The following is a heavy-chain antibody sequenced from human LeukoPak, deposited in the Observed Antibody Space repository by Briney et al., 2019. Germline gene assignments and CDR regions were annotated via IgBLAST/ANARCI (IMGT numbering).Heavy chain of an antibody. J-gene: IGHJ4*02. D-gene: IGHD3-9*01. V-gene: IGHV3-23*01. CDR1: GFTFSNYA. CDR3: AKWGDYDVLTGYYVSDY. Sequence: GGSLRLSCAASGFTFSNYATSWVRQAPGKGLEWVPAITGSGSGIYYADSMKSRFTISRDNSKNTLYLQINSLRAEDTAVYYCAKWGDYDVLTGYYVSDYWGQGTLVTVSS. CDR2: ITGSGSGI.